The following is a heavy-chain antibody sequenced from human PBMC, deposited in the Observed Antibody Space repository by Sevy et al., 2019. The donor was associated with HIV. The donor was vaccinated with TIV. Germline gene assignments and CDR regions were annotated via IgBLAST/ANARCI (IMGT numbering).Heavy chain of an antibody. Sequence: GGSLRLSCAASGFTFGDYWLTWVRQVPGKGLEWVANIKQGGSETYYSDSVKGRFSISRDNAKNSLYLQMNSLRAEDTAVYYCARDYCSGGSCYKLPDYWGQGTLVTVSS. D-gene: IGHD2-15*01. CDR1: GFTFGDYW. V-gene: IGHV3-7*03. CDR3: ARDYCSGGSCYKLPDY. CDR2: IKQGGSET. J-gene: IGHJ4*02.